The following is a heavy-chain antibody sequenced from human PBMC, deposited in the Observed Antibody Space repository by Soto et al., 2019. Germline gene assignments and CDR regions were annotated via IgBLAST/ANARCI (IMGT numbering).Heavy chain of an antibody. Sequence: GGSLRLSCAASGFTFSSYSMNWVRQAPGKGLEWVSSISSSSSYIYYADSVKGRFTISRDNAKNSLYLQMNSLRAEDTAVYYCARALDSWLSYFDYWGQGTLVTVSS. D-gene: IGHD6-19*01. CDR2: ISSSSSYI. CDR3: ARALDSWLSYFDY. V-gene: IGHV3-21*01. CDR1: GFTFSSYS. J-gene: IGHJ4*02.